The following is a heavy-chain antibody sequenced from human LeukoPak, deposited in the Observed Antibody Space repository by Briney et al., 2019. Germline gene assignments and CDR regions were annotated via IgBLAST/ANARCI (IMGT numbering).Heavy chain of an antibody. J-gene: IGHJ4*02. CDR1: GFTFSSYS. CDR3: ARNRVGYCSSTSCKGDY. CDR2: ISSSSSYI. D-gene: IGHD2-2*01. V-gene: IGHV3-21*01. Sequence: GGSLRLSCAASGFTFSSYSMNWVRQAPGKGLEWVSSISSSSSYIYYADSVKGRFTISRDNAKNSLYLQMNSLRAEDTAVYYCARNRVGYCSSTSCKGDYWGQGTLVTVS.